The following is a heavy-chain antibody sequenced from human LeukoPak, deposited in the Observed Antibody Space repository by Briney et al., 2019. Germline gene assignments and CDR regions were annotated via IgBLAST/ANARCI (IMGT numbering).Heavy chain of an antibody. CDR3: ARETGDWRDAFDI. V-gene: IGHV3-48*04. CDR2: ISSSGSTI. CDR1: GFTFSSYA. J-gene: IGHJ3*02. D-gene: IGHD7-27*01. Sequence: GGSLRLSCAASGFTFSSYAMSWVRQAPGKGLEWVSYISSSGSTIYYADSLKGRFTISRDNAKNSLYLQMNSLRAEDTAVYYCARETGDWRDAFDIWGQGTMVTVSS.